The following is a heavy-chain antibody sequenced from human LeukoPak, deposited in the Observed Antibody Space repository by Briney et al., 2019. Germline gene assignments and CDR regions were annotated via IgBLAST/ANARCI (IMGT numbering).Heavy chain of an antibody. D-gene: IGHD4-17*01. Sequence: SETLSLTCTVSGGSISSGDYYWSWIRQPPGKGLEWIGYIYYSGSTYYNPSLKSRVTISVDTSKNQFSLKLSSVTAADTAVYYCARVARMLGDYAAFDIWGQGTMVTVSS. CDR2: IYYSGST. J-gene: IGHJ3*02. V-gene: IGHV4-30-4*01. CDR1: GGSISSGDYY. CDR3: ARVARMLGDYAAFDI.